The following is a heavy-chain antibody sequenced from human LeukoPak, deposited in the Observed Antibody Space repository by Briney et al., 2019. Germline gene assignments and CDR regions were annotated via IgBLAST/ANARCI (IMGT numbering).Heavy chain of an antibody. Sequence: GGSLRLSCAASGFTFDESAMHWVRQAPGEGMEWVSGIGCDSQSIVYAGSVKGRFTISRDNAKNSLYLQMNSLRAEVTALYYCAKAVAAPGSFDIWGRGAVVTVSS. CDR1: GFTFDESA. D-gene: IGHD6-19*01. V-gene: IGHV3-9*01. J-gene: IGHJ3*02. CDR3: AKAVAAPGSFDI. CDR2: IGCDSQSI.